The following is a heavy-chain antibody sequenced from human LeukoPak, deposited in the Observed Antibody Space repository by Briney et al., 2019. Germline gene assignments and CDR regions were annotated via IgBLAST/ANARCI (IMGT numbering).Heavy chain of an antibody. V-gene: IGHV4-59*01. D-gene: IGHD3-3*01. CDR1: GGSISSYY. Sequence: SETLSLTCTVSGGSISSYYWSWIRQPPGKGLEWIGYIYYSGSTNYNPSLKSRVTISVDTSKNQFSLKLSSVTAADTAVYYCARGPRQDYDFWSGLVNYFDYWGQGTLVTVSS. CDR2: IYYSGST. J-gene: IGHJ4*02. CDR3: ARGPRQDYDFWSGLVNYFDY.